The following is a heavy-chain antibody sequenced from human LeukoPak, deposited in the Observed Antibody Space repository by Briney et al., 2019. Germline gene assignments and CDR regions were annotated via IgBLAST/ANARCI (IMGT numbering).Heavy chain of an antibody. CDR2: IAPSDSYT. CDR3: ARRTNMVRPIDY. CDR1: GYSFTSYW. Sequence: GESLRISCEGSGYSFTSYWITWVRQMPGKGLEWMGRIAPSDSYTNYSPSFQGHVTISADKSISTAYLQWSSLRASDTAMYYCARRTNMVRPIDYWGQGTLVTVSS. V-gene: IGHV5-10-1*01. D-gene: IGHD5-18*01. J-gene: IGHJ4*02.